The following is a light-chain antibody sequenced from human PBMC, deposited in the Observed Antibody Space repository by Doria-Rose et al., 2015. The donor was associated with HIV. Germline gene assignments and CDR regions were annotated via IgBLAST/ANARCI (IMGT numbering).Light chain of an antibody. CDR1: QSFSSNY. CDR2: DGS. Sequence: TQSPGTLSLSPGERATLSCRASQSFSSNYLAWYQQKSGQAPSLLIYDGSTRATGIPDRFSVSGSGADLTLAINRLEPEDFALYYCHQYGSSWTFGQGTKVEI. CDR3: HQYGSSWT. V-gene: IGKV3-20*01. J-gene: IGKJ1*01.